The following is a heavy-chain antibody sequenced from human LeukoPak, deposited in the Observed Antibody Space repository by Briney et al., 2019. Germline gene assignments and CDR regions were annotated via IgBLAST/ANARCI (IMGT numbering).Heavy chain of an antibody. CDR3: ARAVLWFGRVGWFDP. V-gene: IGHV4-61*02. CDR1: GGSISSGSYY. Sequence: SETLSLTCTVSGGSISSGSYYWSWIRQPAGKGLEWIGRIYTSGSTNYNPSLKSRVTISVDTSKNQFSLKLSSVTAADTAVYYCARAVLWFGRVGWFDPWGQGTLVTVSS. D-gene: IGHD3-10*01. J-gene: IGHJ5*02. CDR2: IYTSGST.